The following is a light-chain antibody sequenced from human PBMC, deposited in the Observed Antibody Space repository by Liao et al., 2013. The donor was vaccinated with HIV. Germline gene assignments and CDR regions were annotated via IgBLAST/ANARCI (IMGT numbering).Light chain of an antibody. Sequence: SYVLTQPPSVSVAPGKTATFTCAGNNIADKSVHWYQQKPGQAPVLVLHYDNDRPSGTPERFSGSNSGNTATLTISGTQAMDEADYYCQAWDNNFVVFGGGTKLTVL. CDR2: YDN. CDR1: NIADKS. CDR3: QAWDNNFVV. J-gene: IGLJ2*01. V-gene: IGLV3-21*01.